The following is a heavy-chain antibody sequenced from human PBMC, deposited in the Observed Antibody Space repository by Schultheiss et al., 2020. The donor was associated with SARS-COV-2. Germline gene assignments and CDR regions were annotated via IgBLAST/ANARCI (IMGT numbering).Heavy chain of an antibody. J-gene: IGHJ4*01. D-gene: IGHD6-13*01. Sequence: GGSLRLSCAASGFTFSSYEMNWVRQAPGKGLEWVSYISSSGSSIYYADSVKGRFTISRDNANNSLYLQMNSLRAEDTAVYYCARPMSTSTWYHFDYWGQGTLVTVSS. V-gene: IGHV3-48*03. CDR2: ISSSGSSI. CDR3: ARPMSTSTWYHFDY. CDR1: GFTFSSYE.